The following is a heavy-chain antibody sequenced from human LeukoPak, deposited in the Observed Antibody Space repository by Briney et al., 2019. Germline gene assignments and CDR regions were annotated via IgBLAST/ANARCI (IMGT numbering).Heavy chain of an antibody. CDR3: ARGRNIRGYSSSWSYIRYFDY. CDR2: IYYSGST. V-gene: IGHV4-59*12. Sequence: SETLSLTCTVSGGSISSYYWSWIRQPPGKGLEWIGYIYYSGSTNYNPSLKSRVTISVDTSKNQFSLKLSSVTAADTAVYYCARGRNIRGYSSSWSYIRYFDYWGQGTLVTVSS. D-gene: IGHD6-13*01. CDR1: GGSISSYY. J-gene: IGHJ4*02.